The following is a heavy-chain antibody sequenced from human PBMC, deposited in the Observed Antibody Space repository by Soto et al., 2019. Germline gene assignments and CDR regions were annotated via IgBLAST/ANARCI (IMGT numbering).Heavy chain of an antibody. CDR1: GYTFTNYG. V-gene: IGHV1-18*01. CDR2: INAYNGNR. D-gene: IGHD3-16*01. Sequence: QVQLVQSGAEVKKPGASVKVSCKASGYTFTNYGISWVRQAPGQGLEWMGWINAYNGNRNYAQKLQGRVTLPTDPSTSTAHMELRSLRSEDTAVYYCARDWFGVDYWGQGTLVTVSS. J-gene: IGHJ4*02. CDR3: ARDWFGVDY.